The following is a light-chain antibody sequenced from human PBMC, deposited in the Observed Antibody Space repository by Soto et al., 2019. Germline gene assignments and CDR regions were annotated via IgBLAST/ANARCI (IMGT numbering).Light chain of an antibody. CDR3: CSYAGSSTV. CDR2: EGS. V-gene: IGLV2-23*03. J-gene: IGLJ1*01. Sequence: QSVLTQPASVSGSPGQSITISCTGTSSDVGSYNLVSWYQQHPGKAPKLMIYEGSKRPSGVSNRFSGSKSGNTASLIISGLQAEDEADYYCCSYAGSSTVFGTGTKLTVL. CDR1: SSDVGSYNL.